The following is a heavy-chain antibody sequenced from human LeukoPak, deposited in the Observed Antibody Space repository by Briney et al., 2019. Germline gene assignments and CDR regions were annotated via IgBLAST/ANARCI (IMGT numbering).Heavy chain of an antibody. Sequence: GSLRLSCAASGFTFDDYGMSWIRQPPGKGLEWIGEINHSGSTNYNPSLKSRVTISVDTSKNQFSLKLSSVTAADTAVYYCARGPRIAVAGSTTFDYWGQGTLVTVSS. D-gene: IGHD6-19*01. J-gene: IGHJ4*02. V-gene: IGHV4-34*01. CDR2: INHSGST. CDR3: ARGPRIAVAGSTTFDY. CDR1: GFTFDDYG.